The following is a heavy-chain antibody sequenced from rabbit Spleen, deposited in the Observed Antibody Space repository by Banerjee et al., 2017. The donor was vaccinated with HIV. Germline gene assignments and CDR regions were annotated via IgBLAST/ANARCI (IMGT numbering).Heavy chain of an antibody. CDR2: IYTGNRKT. J-gene: IGHJ4*01. D-gene: IGHD1-1*01. V-gene: IGHV1S45*01. Sequence: QEQLVESGGGLVQPGASLTLTCTASGFSFSSNYDMCWVRQAPGKGLEWIGCIYTGNRKTYYASWAKGRFTISRTSSTTVTLRMTSLTAADRATYSCARDLVAVIGWNFNLWGQGTLVTVS. CDR3: ARDLVAVIGWNFNL. CDR1: GFSFSSNYD.